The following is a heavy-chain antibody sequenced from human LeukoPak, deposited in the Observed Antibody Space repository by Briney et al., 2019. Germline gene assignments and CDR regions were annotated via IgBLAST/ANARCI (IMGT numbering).Heavy chain of an antibody. J-gene: IGHJ3*02. CDR2: IYSGGST. V-gene: IGHV3-66*01. Sequence: GGSLRLSCAASGFTFSTYAMSWVRQAPGKGLEWVSVIYSGGSTYYADSVKGRFTISRDNSKNTLYLQMNSLRAEDTAVYYCCMSDYGAYLSHDAFDTWGQGTMVTVSS. D-gene: IGHD4-17*01. CDR1: GFTFSTYA. CDR3: CMSDYGAYLSHDAFDT.